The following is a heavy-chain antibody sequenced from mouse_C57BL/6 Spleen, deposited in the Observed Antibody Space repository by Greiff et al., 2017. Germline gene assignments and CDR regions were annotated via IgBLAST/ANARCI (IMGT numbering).Heavy chain of an antibody. V-gene: IGHV5-9*01. CDR3: ATYYYGSYAMDY. Sequence: EVQLVESGGGLVKPGGSLKLSCAASGFTFSSYTMSWVRQTPEQRLEWVATISGGGGNTYYPDSVKGRFTISRDNAKNTLYLQMSSLRSEDTALXYCATYYYGSYAMDYWGQGTSVTVSS. CDR2: ISGGGGNT. CDR1: GFTFSSYT. J-gene: IGHJ4*01. D-gene: IGHD1-1*01.